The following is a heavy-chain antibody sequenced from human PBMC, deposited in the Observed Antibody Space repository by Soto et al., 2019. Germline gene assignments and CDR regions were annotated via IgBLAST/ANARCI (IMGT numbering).Heavy chain of an antibody. CDR3: AHSRYSISSFDY. V-gene: IGHV2-5*02. D-gene: IGHD6-6*01. Sequence: GPTLVNSTQTVTLTCTFSVFSLTTNDGGVGWIRQPPGKALEWLAVIYWDDDKRYSPSLKSRLTITKDTSKNQVVLTMTNMDPVDTATYFCAHSRYSISSFDYWGQGTLVTVSS. CDR2: IYWDDDK. J-gene: IGHJ4*02. CDR1: VFSLTTNDGG.